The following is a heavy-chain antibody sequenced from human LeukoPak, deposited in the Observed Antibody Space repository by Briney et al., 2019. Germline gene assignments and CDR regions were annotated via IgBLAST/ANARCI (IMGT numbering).Heavy chain of an antibody. Sequence: PSETLSLTCAVYGGSFSDYYWSWIRXPPXKXLEWIGEINHSGSTNYNQSLKSRVTISVDTSKNQFSLKLTSVTAADTAVYYCARVAGSGYGDYVAYWGQGTLVTVSS. CDR2: INHSGST. J-gene: IGHJ4*02. D-gene: IGHD5-12*01. V-gene: IGHV4-34*01. CDR1: GGSFSDYY. CDR3: ARVAGSGYGDYVAY.